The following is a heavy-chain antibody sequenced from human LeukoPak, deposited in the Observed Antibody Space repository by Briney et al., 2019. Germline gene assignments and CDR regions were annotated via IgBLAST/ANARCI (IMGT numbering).Heavy chain of an antibody. CDR3: ASGTYYYYYMDV. CDR1: GGSISSYY. Sequence: PSETLSLTCTVSGGSISSYYWSWIRQPPGKGLEWIGYIYYSGSTNYNPSLKSRVTISVDTSKNQFPLKLSSVTAADTAVYYCASGTYYYYYMDVWGKGTTVTVSS. J-gene: IGHJ6*03. CDR2: IYYSGST. D-gene: IGHD1-1*01. V-gene: IGHV4-59*01.